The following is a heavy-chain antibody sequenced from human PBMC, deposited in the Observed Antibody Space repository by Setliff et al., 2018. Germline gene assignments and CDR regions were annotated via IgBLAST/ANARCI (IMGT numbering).Heavy chain of an antibody. V-gene: IGHV3-30*04. CDR1: GFLYSNNA. D-gene: IGHD2-15*01. J-gene: IGHJ4*02. CDR2: ISYDGTIT. CDR3: ARPVGGSCDG. Sequence: GGSLRLSCAASGFLYSNNAFHWVRQTPGKGLEWVAVISYDGTITHYVDSVKGRFSISRDNSKSILYLQMNSLRAEDTAVYYCARPVGGSCDGWGQGTLVTVSS.